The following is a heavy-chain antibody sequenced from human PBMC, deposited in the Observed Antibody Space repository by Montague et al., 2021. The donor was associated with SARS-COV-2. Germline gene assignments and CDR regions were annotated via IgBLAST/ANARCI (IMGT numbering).Heavy chain of an antibody. J-gene: IGHJ4*02. D-gene: IGHD3-9*01. Sequence: PALVKPTQTLTLTCTFSGFSLTTTGMCVSWIRQPPGKALEWLAIIDWDDDKYYSTSLKTRLTISKDTSKNQVVLTMTNMDPVDTATYYCVRIQYDILTVYTDPHFDYWGQGTLVTVSS. CDR1: GFSLTTTGMC. CDR2: IDWDDDK. CDR3: VRIQYDILTVYTDPHFDY. V-gene: IGHV2-70*13.